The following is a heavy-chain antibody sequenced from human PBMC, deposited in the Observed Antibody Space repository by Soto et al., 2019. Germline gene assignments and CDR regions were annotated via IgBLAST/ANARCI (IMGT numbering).Heavy chain of an antibody. V-gene: IGHV1-69*12. D-gene: IGHD3-22*01. CDR1: GGTFSSYA. J-gene: IGHJ3*02. CDR3: ARVARYYDSGGRTDAFDI. CDR2: IIPNFGTT. Sequence: QVQLVQSGAEVKKPGSSVKVSCKASGGTFSSYAISWVRQAPGQGLEWMGGIIPNFGTTNYAQKFQGRVTITADESTSTAYMELSSLRSEDTAVYYCARVARYYDSGGRTDAFDIWGQGTMVTVSS.